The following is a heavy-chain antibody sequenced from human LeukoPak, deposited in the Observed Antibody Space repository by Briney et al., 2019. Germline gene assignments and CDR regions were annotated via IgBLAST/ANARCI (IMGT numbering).Heavy chain of an antibody. V-gene: IGHV4-39*07. J-gene: IGHJ5*02. CDR2: IYHSGST. Sequence: SETLSLTCTVSDGSISSSSYYWGWIRQPPGKGLEWIGEIYHSGSTNYNPSLKSRVTISVDKSKNQFSLKLSSVTAADTAVYYCARGVDYYDSSGYYRWGQGTLVTVSS. CDR1: DGSISSSSYY. CDR3: ARGVDYYDSSGYYR. D-gene: IGHD3-22*01.